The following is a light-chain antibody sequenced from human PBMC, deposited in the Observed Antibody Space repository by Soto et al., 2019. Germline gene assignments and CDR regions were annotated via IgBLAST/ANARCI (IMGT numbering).Light chain of an antibody. J-gene: IGKJ4*01. CDR2: AAS. V-gene: IGKV1-12*01. CDR1: QGVRSW. Sequence: DLQMTQSPSSMSASVGDRVTITCRASQGVRSWLAWYQQKPGKAPKLLISAASTLQSGVPSRFSGSGSGTDFTLTITNLQPEDFGTFYCQQSNSFPVTFGGGTKVDIK. CDR3: QQSNSFPVT.